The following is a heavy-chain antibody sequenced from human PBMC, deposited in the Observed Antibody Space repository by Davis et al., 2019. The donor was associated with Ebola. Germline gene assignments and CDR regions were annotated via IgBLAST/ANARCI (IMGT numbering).Heavy chain of an antibody. CDR1: GGSISSSNW. CDR3: ARLGGPATNFDH. J-gene: IGHJ4*02. Sequence: MPSETLSLTCAVSGGSISSSNWWSWVRQPPGKGLEWIGEIYHSGRTNYNPSLKSRVTISVDTSKNQFSVNLRSVTATDTATYYCARLGGPATNFDHWGQGTLVTVSS. V-gene: IGHV4-4*02. D-gene: IGHD3-16*01. CDR2: IYHSGRT.